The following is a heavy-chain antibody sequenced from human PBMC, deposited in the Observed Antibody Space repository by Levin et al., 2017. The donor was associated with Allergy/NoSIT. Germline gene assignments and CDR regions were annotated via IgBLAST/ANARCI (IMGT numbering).Heavy chain of an antibody. J-gene: IGHJ5*02. CDR1: GGTFSSYT. CDR3: ARLARDSYYYGSGSTEFDP. Sequence: SVKVSCKASGGTFSSYTISWVRQAPGQGLEWMGRIIPILGIANYAQKFQGRVTITADKSTSTAYMELSSLRSEDTAVYYCARLARDSYYYGSGSTEFDPWGQGTLVTVSS. D-gene: IGHD3-10*01. V-gene: IGHV1-69*02. CDR2: IIPILGIA.